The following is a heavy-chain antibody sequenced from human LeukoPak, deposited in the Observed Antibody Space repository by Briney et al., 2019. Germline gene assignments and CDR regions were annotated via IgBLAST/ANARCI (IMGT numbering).Heavy chain of an antibody. CDR1: GGSFSGYY. V-gene: IGHV4-34*01. CDR2: INHSGST. D-gene: IGHD6-13*01. CDR3: ARGIASDY. Sequence: SETLSLTCAVYGGSFSGYYWSWIRQPPGKGLEWIGEINHSGSTNYNPSLKSRVTISVDTSKNQFSLKLSSVTAADTAVYYCARGIASDYWGQGTLVTVSS. J-gene: IGHJ4*02.